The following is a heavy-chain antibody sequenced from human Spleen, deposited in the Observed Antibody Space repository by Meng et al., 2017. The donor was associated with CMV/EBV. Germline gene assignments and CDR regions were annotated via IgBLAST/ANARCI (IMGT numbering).Heavy chain of an antibody. Sequence: GESLKISCAASGFTFSSYSMNWVRQAPGKGLEWVSSISSSSSYIYYADSVKGRFTISRDNAKNSLYLQMNSLRAEDTAVYYCAKDSSFLTGDLAYWGQGTLVTVSS. CDR2: ISSSSSYI. CDR1: GFTFSSYS. V-gene: IGHV3-21*01. CDR3: AKDSSFLTGDLAY. D-gene: IGHD7-27*01. J-gene: IGHJ4*02.